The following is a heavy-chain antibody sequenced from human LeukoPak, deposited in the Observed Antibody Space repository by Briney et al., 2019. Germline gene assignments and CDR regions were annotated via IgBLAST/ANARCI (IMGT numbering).Heavy chain of an antibody. CDR1: GDFITGSTYY. Sequence: SETLSLTCTVSGDFITGSTYYWGWIRQPPGKGLEWIGSMYYSGSTYSNPSLRSRVTMSADTSKNQFSLNLKSVTAADTAVYYCARQYYDSTGYYYFGYWGQGTLVTVSS. D-gene: IGHD3-22*01. V-gene: IGHV4-39*01. CDR3: ARQYYDSTGYYYFGY. CDR2: MYYSGST. J-gene: IGHJ4*02.